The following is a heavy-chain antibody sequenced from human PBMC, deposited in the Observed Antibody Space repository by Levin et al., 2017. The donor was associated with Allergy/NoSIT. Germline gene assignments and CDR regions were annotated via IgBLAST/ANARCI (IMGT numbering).Heavy chain of an antibody. CDR2: ISGSGGST. Sequence: GGSLRLSCAASRFTFSSHAMSWVRQAPGKGLEWASAISGSGGSTYYADSVKGRFTISRDNSKNTLYLQMNSLRAEDTAVYYCARGALGGGAPNWFDAWGQGTLVTVPS. D-gene: IGHD2-15*01. V-gene: IGHV3-23*01. CDR3: ARGALGGGAPNWFDA. J-gene: IGHJ5*02. CDR1: RFTFSSHA.